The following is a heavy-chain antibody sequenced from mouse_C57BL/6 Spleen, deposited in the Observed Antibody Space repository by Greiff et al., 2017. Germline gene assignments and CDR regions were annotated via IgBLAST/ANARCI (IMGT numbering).Heavy chain of an antibody. CDR3: ARSSLHAMDY. J-gene: IGHJ4*01. CDR1: GFTFTDYY. V-gene: IGHV7-3*01. D-gene: IGHD2-10*01. CDR2: IRNKANGYTT. Sequence: DVQGVASGGGLVQPGGSLSLSCAASGFTFTDYYMSWVRQPPGKALEWLGFIRNKANGYTTEYSASVKGRFTISRDNSQSILYLQMNALRAEDSATYYCARSSLHAMDYWGQGTSVTVSS.